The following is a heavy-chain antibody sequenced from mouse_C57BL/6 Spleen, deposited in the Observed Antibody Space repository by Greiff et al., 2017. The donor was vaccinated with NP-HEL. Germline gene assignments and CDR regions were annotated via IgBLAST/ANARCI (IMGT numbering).Heavy chain of an antibody. CDR1: GYTFTEYT. Sequence: VQGVESGAELVKPGASVKLSCKASGYTFTEYTIHWVKQRSGQGLEWIGWFYPGSGSIKYNEKFKDKATLTADKSSSTVYMELSRLTSEDSAVYFCARHGYYGSSPYYFDYWGQGTTLTVSS. CDR2: FYPGSGSI. D-gene: IGHD1-1*01. V-gene: IGHV1-62-2*01. J-gene: IGHJ2*01. CDR3: ARHGYYGSSPYYFDY.